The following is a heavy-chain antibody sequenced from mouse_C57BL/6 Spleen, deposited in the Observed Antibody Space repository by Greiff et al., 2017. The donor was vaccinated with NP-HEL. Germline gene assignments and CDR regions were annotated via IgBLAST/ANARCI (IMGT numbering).Heavy chain of an antibody. CDR2: IDPNSGGT. D-gene: IGHD1-1*01. CDR3: AWGYGSSYYYAMDY. CDR1: GYTFTSYW. Sequence: QVQLQQPGPELVKPGASVKLSCKASGYTFTSYWMHWVKQRPGRGLEWIGRIDPNSGGTKYNEKFKSKATLTVDKPSSTAYMQLSSLTSEDSAVYYCAWGYGSSYYYAMDYWGQGTSVTVSS. J-gene: IGHJ4*01. V-gene: IGHV1-72*01.